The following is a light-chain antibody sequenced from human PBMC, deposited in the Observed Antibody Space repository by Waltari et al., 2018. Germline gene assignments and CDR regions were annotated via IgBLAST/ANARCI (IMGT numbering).Light chain of an antibody. CDR3: QERSNWPGGA. J-gene: IGKJ4*01. Sequence: EIVLTQSPPTLSLSPGERATLSCRASQSVRTYLAWYQHRPGLAPRLLIYDASNRATDVPARFSGSGSGTDFTLTISSLQPEDFAVYYCQERSNWPGGAFGGGTKVE. CDR1: QSVRTY. CDR2: DAS. V-gene: IGKV3-11*01.